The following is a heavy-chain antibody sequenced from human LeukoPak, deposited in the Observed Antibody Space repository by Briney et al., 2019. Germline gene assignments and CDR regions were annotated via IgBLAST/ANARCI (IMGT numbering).Heavy chain of an antibody. CDR1: GGSFSGYY. D-gene: IGHD4-17*01. CDR3: ASTRLRSNYYYYYMDV. J-gene: IGHJ6*03. V-gene: IGHV4-34*01. CDR2: IYYSGST. Sequence: SETLSLTCAVYGGSFSGYYWSWIRQPPGKGLEWIGSIYYSGSTYYNPSLKSRVTISVDTSKNQFSLKLSSVTAADTAVYYCASTRLRSNYYYYYMDVWGKGTTVTVSS.